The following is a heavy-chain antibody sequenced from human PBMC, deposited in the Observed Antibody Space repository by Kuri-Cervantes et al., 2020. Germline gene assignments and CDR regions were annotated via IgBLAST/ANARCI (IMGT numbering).Heavy chain of an antibody. CDR3: AKALSGSVTDFDY. CDR2: ISYDGSNK. D-gene: IGHD4-17*01. Sequence: GESLKISCAASGFTFSSYGMHWVRQAPGKGLEWVAVISYDGSNKYYADSVKGRFTISRDNSKNTLYLQMNSLRAEDTAVYYCAKALSGSVTDFDYWGQGTLVTVSS. CDR1: GFTFSSYG. J-gene: IGHJ4*02. V-gene: IGHV3-30*18.